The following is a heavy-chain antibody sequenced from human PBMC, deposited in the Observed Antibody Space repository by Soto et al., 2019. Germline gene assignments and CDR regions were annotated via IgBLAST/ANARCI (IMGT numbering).Heavy chain of an antibody. CDR3: ARVTSDYYDSVRAFDI. CDR1: GGSISSGDYY. Sequence: QVQLQESGPGLVKPSQTLSLTCTVSGGSISSGDYYWSWIRQPPGKGLEWIGYIYYSGSTYYNPSLKSRVTISVDTSKNQFSLKLSSVTAADTAVYYCARVTSDYYDSVRAFDIWGQGTMVTVSS. V-gene: IGHV4-30-4*01. D-gene: IGHD3-22*01. J-gene: IGHJ3*02. CDR2: IYYSGST.